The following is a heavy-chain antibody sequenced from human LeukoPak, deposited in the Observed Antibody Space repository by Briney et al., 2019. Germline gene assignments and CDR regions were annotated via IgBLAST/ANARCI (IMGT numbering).Heavy chain of an antibody. V-gene: IGHV1-2*06. D-gene: IGHD1-26*01. CDR2: INPNSGGT. CDR1: GYTFTDYY. Sequence: ASVNVSCKASGYTFTDYYMHWVRQAPGQGLEWMGRINPNSGGTNSAQKFQGRVTMTRDTSISTAYMELSRLTSDDTAVYYCARGELVGLGATSAGWFDPWGQGTLVTVSS. CDR3: ARGELVGLGATSAGWFDP. J-gene: IGHJ5*02.